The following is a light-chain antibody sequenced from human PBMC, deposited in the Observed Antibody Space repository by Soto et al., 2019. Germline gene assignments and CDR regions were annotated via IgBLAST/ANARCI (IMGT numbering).Light chain of an antibody. J-gene: IGKJ4*01. Sequence: EIVMIQSPRTMSVSPEERVTRSCWASQTVINNLAWYQQKPGQAPRLLIYDASTRATGVPARLSGSGSGTAFTLTISTLQSQDSAVYYCEEHYKRPRTFAGGTKVDIK. V-gene: IGKV3-15*01. CDR3: EEHYKRPRT. CDR1: QTVINN. CDR2: DAS.